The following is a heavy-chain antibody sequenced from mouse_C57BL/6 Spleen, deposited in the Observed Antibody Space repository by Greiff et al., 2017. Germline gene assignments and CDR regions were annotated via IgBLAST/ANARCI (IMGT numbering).Heavy chain of an antibody. D-gene: IGHD1-1*01. J-gene: IGHJ3*01. CDR2: ISDGGSYT. CDR3: ARDRYYGSSYPFAY. CDR1: GFTFSSYA. V-gene: IGHV5-4*01. Sequence: EVHLVESGGDLVKPGGSLKLSCAASGFTFSSYAMSWVRQTPEKRLAWVATISDGGSYTYYPDNVKGRFTISRDNAKNNLYLQMSHLKSEDTAMYYCARDRYYGSSYPFAYWGQGTLVTVSA.